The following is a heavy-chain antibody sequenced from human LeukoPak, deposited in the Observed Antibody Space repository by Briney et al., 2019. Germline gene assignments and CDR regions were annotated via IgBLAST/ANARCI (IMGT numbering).Heavy chain of an antibody. CDR3: AKEERVGITPPFFDY. J-gene: IGHJ4*02. V-gene: IGHV3-23*01. CDR2: ISGTSDGT. CDR1: GFTFSSYS. D-gene: IGHD1-26*01. Sequence: GGSLRLSCAASGFTFSSYSMNWVRQAPGKGLEWVSAISGTSDGTYYADSVKGRFTISRDNSKNTLYLQMNSLRAEDTAVYYCAKEERVGITPPFFDYWGQGTLVTVSS.